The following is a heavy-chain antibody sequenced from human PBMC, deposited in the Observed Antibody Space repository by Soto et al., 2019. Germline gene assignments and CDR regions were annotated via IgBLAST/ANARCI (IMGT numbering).Heavy chain of an antibody. D-gene: IGHD2-8*01. V-gene: IGHV3-9*01. CDR3: LNDALNGRIDD. CDR2: VSPTGDTV. CDR1: GFRFEQYV. Sequence: VQVVASGGGLVQPGRSLRLSCAVSGFRFEQYVMHWVRQAPGKGLECVSTVSPTGDTVAYADSVEGRLTVYRDNAKNSLYLQMNSLRGEDSAFFYCLNDALNGRIDDWGEGTLVTVSS. J-gene: IGHJ4*02.